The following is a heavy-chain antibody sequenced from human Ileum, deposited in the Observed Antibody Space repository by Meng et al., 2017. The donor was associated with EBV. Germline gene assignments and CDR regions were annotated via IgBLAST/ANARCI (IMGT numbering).Heavy chain of an antibody. CDR3: VRGKLTTVITPIDY. J-gene: IGHJ4*02. Sequence: GQVVQVGAEVKRPGASVKVSCKASGYTFSSYDINWLRQAPGQGPEWMGWMNPNSANTGFAPKFQGRVTMTRDTSITTAYMELSSLTSEDTAVYYCVRGKLTTVITPIDYWGQGTLVTVSS. CDR1: GYTFSSYD. V-gene: IGHV1-8*01. CDR2: MNPNSANT. D-gene: IGHD4-23*01.